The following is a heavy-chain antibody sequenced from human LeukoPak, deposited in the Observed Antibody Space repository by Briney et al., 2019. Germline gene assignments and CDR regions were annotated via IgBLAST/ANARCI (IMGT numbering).Heavy chain of an antibody. J-gene: IGHJ4*02. V-gene: IGHV3-23*01. Sequence: GGSLRLSCAASGLTFSGSAMSWVRQAPGKGLEWVSLINGSGSSTYYADSVKGRFTISRDNSKNTLYLQMNSLRAEDTAVYYCAKVLVLVSANRYYFDYWGQGTLVTVSS. CDR2: INGSGSST. D-gene: IGHD2-15*01. CDR3: AKVLVLVSANRYYFDY. CDR1: GLTFSGSA.